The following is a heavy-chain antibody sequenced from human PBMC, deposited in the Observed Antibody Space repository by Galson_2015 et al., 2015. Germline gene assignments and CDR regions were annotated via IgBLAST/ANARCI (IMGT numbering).Heavy chain of an antibody. CDR3: ARLGRSSYGMDV. CDR1: GGSINTNTYY. Sequence: SETLSLTCTVSGGSINTNTYYWGWVRQPPGKGLEWIGSIHYSGSPYYYPSLKSRVTISVDTSKNQFSLNLRSVTAADTAMYYCARLGRSSYGMDVWGQGTTVTVSS. CDR2: IHYSGSP. D-gene: IGHD6-6*01. V-gene: IGHV4-39*01. J-gene: IGHJ6*02.